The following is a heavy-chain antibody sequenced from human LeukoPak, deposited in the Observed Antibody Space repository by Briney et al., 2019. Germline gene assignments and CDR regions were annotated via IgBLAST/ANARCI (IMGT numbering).Heavy chain of an antibody. CDR2: ISSSSSTI. Sequence: GGSLRLSCAASGLTISSYSMNWVRQAPGKGLQWVSYISSSSSTIYYADSVKGRFTISRDNAKNSLYLQMNSIRAEDTAVYYCARAKRNGFDIWGQGTMVTVSS. V-gene: IGHV3-48*01. CDR3: ARAKRNGFDI. CDR1: GLTISSYS. J-gene: IGHJ3*02.